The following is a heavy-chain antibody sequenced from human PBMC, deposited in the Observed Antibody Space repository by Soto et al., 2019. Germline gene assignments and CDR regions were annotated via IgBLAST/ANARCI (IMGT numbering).Heavy chain of an antibody. CDR1: GFTFSSYA. J-gene: IGHJ4*02. Sequence: EVQLLESGGGLVQPGRSLRLSCAASGFTFSSYAMSWVRQAPGKELEWVSAISGSGGTTYYADSVKGRFTISRDHSKNTLFLQMNSLRAEDTAVYYCAKFFVETGGSSGWPWSFHYWGQGTLVTVSS. D-gene: IGHD6-25*01. V-gene: IGHV3-23*01. CDR2: ISGSGGTT. CDR3: AKFFVETGGSSGWPWSFHY.